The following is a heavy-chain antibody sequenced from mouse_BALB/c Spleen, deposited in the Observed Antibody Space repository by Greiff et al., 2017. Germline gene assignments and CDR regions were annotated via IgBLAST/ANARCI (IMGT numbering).Heavy chain of an antibody. J-gene: IGHJ4*01. D-gene: IGHD4-1*01. CDR2: IFPGTGTT. CDR1: GYTFTSYW. CDR3: ARSKLTGTMDY. Sequence: VQVVESGAELVKPGASVKLSCKTSGYTFTSYWIQWVKQRPGQGLGWIGEIFPGTGTTYYNEKFKGKATLTIDTSSSTAYMQLSSLTSEDSAVYFCARSKLTGTMDYWGQGTSVTVSS. V-gene: IGHV1S132*01.